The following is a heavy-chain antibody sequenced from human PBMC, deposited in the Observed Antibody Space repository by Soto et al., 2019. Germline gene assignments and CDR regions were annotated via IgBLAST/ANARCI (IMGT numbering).Heavy chain of an antibody. J-gene: IGHJ6*04. Sequence: SRSCPVSWFYSGDRGCSLNMNRQPPRQGLGWIGSIYYSGSTYYNPSLKSRVTISVDTSKNQFSLKLSSVTAADTAVYYFAGLRLVGATSYYYGMAVWGKGTNVIFS. CDR2: IYYSGST. V-gene: IGHV4-39*01. CDR1: WFYSGDRGCS. CDR3: AGLRLVGATSYYYGMAV. D-gene: IGHD1-26*01.